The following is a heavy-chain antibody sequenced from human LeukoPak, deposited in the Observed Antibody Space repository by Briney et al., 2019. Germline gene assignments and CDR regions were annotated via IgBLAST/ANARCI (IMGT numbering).Heavy chain of an antibody. CDR1: GASISTYY. CDR3: ARGYGDYVGIENYFDY. Sequence: SETLSLTCTSSGASISTYYWAWIRQPAGKGLEWIGRIYTSGTTNYNPSLRNRVPMSVDTSRNQFSLKVSPVTAAETAVYYCARGYGDYVGIENYFDYWGQGTLVTVSS. V-gene: IGHV4-4*07. CDR2: IYTSGTT. J-gene: IGHJ4*02. D-gene: IGHD4-17*01.